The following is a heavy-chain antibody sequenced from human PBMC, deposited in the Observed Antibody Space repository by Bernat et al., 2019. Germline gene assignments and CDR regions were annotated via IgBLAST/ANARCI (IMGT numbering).Heavy chain of an antibody. CDR1: GGSVSSGSYY. CDR3: ARDPRWGYFDL. J-gene: IGHJ2*01. Sequence: QVQLQESGPGLVKPSETLSLTCTVSGGSVSSGSYYWSWIRQPPGKGLEWIGYIYYSGSTNYNPSLKSRVTISVDTSKNQFSLKLSSVTAADTAMYYCARDPRWGYFDLWGRGTLVTVSS. D-gene: IGHD1-26*01. V-gene: IGHV4-61*01. CDR2: IYYSGST.